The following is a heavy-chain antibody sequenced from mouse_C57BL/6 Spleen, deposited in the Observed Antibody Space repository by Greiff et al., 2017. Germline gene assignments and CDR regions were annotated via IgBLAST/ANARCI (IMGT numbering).Heavy chain of an antibody. J-gene: IGHJ2*01. V-gene: IGHV1-82*01. CDR1: GYAFSSSW. CDR3: AREGDYGYYDYFDFDY. D-gene: IGHD2-4*01. Sequence: QVQLQQSGPELVKPGASVKISCKASGYAFSSSWMNWVKQRPGKGLEWIGRIYPGDGDTNYNGKFKGKATLTADKSSSTAYMQLSSLTSEDSAVYFCAREGDYGYYDYFDFDYWGQGTTLTVSS. CDR2: IYPGDGDT.